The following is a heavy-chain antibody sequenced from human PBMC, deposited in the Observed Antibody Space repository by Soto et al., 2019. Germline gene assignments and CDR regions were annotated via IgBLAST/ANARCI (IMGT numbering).Heavy chain of an antibody. J-gene: IGHJ4*02. CDR2: IFYSRTT. V-gene: IGHV4-31*03. Sequence: QVQLHESGPGLVKPSQTLSLTCTVSGGSINSGGYYWTWIRQHPGKGLEWIGYIFYSRTTSYNPSLKSRVTISGDTSKNQFSLTLRSVTAADSAVYYCARESPGELACYFDFWGQGTPVTVSS. CDR1: GGSINSGGYY. CDR3: ARESPGELACYFDF. D-gene: IGHD1-7*01.